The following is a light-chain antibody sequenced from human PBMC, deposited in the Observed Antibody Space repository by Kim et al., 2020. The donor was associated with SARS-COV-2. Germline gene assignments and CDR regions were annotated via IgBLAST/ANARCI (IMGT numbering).Light chain of an antibody. Sequence: ELTQPPSASGTPGQRVTISCSGSSSNIGRNTVNWYQQFPGTAPQPLIDSDDRRPSGVSDRVSCSKSGTSASLAISALRSEDEADYYCATWDDSLDVWMFGGGTKRTV. CDR3: ATWDDSLDVWM. CDR2: SDD. CDR1: SSNIGRNT. J-gene: IGLJ3*02. V-gene: IGLV1-44*01.